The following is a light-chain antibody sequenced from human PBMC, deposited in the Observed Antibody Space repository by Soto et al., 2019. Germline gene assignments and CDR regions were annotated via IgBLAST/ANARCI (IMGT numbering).Light chain of an antibody. Sequence: ILLTQSPGTLSLSPGERATLSCRASQSVSSSYLAWYRQKPGQAPRLLLYGASSRATGIPDRFSGSGSGTDLTLTISRLETEDFAVYYCQQYGSSPALTFGGGTKVDIK. CDR2: GAS. CDR1: QSVSSSY. J-gene: IGKJ4*01. V-gene: IGKV3-20*01. CDR3: QQYGSSPALT.